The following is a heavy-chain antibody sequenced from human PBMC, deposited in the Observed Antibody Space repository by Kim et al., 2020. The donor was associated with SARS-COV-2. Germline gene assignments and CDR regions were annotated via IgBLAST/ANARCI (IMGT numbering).Heavy chain of an antibody. D-gene: IGHD6-13*01. J-gene: IGHJ4*02. Sequence: KFQGRVPITADESTSTAYMELSSLRSEDTAVYYCARPYYPGAAAGTGFDYWGQGTLVTVSS. CDR3: ARPYYPGAAAGTGFDY. V-gene: IGHV1-69*01.